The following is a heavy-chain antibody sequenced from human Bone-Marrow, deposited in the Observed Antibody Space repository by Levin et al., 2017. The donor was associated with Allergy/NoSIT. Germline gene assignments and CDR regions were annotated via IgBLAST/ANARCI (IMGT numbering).Heavy chain of an antibody. CDR3: TRVISSSWYPEYFQQ. J-gene: IGHJ1*01. V-gene: IGHV3-7*01. D-gene: IGHD6-13*01. Sequence: GGSLRLSCAASGFTFSSYWMSWVRQAPGEGLEWVANINQDGSEIHYVDSVKGRFTISRDNAKNTLYLQMNSLRAEDTAVYYCTRVISSSWYPEYFQQWGQGTQVIVSS. CDR1: GFTFSSYW. CDR2: INQDGSEI.